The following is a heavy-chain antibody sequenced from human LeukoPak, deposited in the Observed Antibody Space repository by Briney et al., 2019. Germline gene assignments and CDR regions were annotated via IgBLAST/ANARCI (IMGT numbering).Heavy chain of an antibody. Sequence: PGGSLRLSCAASELMFSSYAMSWVRQAPGKGLECVSGISDDSGSTYYADSVRGRFTISRDNSKNTLYLQMNSLRVEDTAIYYCAKDQYSSGWYFDYWGQGTLVTVSS. V-gene: IGHV3-23*01. CDR3: AKDQYSSGWYFDY. CDR2: ISDDSGST. J-gene: IGHJ4*02. D-gene: IGHD6-19*01. CDR1: ELMFSSYA.